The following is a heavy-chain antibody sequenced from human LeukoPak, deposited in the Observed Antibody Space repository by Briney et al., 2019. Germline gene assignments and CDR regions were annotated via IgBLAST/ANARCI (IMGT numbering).Heavy chain of an antibody. Sequence: GSLRLSCAASGFTFSNYWMHWVRQAPGKGLVWVSRINSDGINTSYADSVKGRFTISRDNAKNTLNLQMNSLRAEDTAVYYCASPWVDNWFDPWGQGTLVTVSS. V-gene: IGHV3-74*01. D-gene: IGHD2-15*01. CDR1: GFTFSNYW. CDR2: INSDGINT. J-gene: IGHJ5*02. CDR3: ASPWVDNWFDP.